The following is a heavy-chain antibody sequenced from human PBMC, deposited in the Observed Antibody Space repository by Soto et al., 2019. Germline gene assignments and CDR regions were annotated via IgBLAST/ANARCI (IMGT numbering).Heavy chain of an antibody. V-gene: IGHV1-3*01. Sequence: QGQLVQSGAEVKKPGASVKVSCKASGYTFTNFAMHWVRQAPGQRLEWMGWINAGNGDTKYSQKFQGRVTITRDTSASAAYMELSSLRSEGTAVYYCAREAIFYDILTGHNPNYFDSWGPCTLVTVSS. CDR3: AREAIFYDILTGHNPNYFDS. CDR1: GYTFTNFA. CDR2: INAGNGDT. D-gene: IGHD3-9*01. J-gene: IGHJ4*02.